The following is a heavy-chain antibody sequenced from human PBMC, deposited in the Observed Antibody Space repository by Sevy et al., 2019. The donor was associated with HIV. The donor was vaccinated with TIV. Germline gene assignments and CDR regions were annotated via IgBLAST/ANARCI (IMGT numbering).Heavy chain of an antibody. V-gene: IGHV3-74*01. Sequence: GGSLRLSCAASGFTFSSHWMFWVRQAPGKGLVWVSHINSHGTITNYADSVKGRFTISRDNAKNTVYLQINSLRAEDTAVYYCARGQVLRFLEWPTYGMDGWGQGTTVTVSS. CDR1: GFTFSSHW. CDR2: INSHGTIT. D-gene: IGHD3-3*01. CDR3: ARGQVLRFLEWPTYGMDG. J-gene: IGHJ6*02.